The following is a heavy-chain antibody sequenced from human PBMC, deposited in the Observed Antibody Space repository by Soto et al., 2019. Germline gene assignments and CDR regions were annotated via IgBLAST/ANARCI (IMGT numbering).Heavy chain of an antibody. CDR3: AREGAMLRGVITEDY. Sequence: GGSLRLSCTGSGFTFSDYYMSWIRQAPGKGLEWVSYISTRSSFAIYADSVKGRFTISRDDAKNSLYLQMNSLRAEDTAVYYCAREGAMLRGVITEDYWGQGTLVTVSS. CDR2: ISTRSSFA. D-gene: IGHD3-10*01. CDR1: GFTFSDYY. J-gene: IGHJ4*02. V-gene: IGHV3-11*05.